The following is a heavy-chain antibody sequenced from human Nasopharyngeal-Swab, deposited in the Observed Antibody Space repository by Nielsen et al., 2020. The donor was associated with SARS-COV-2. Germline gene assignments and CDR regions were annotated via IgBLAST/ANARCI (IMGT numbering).Heavy chain of an antibody. V-gene: IGHV1-2*02. CDR3: ARDHIVWSGYSPDYYYGMDV. CDR1: GYTFTGYF. D-gene: IGHD3-3*01. J-gene: IGHJ6*02. Sequence: ASVKVSCKASGYTFTGYFIHWVRQAPGQGLEWMGWINPNTGGTNYGEKFQDRVTMTRDTSISTAYMELSRLRSDDTAVYYCARDHIVWSGYSPDYYYGMDVWGQGTTVTVSS. CDR2: INPNTGGT.